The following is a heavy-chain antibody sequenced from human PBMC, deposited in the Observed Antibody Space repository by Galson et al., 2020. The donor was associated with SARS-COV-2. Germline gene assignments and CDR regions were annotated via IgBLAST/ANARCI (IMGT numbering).Heavy chain of an antibody. CDR1: GFTFNSYG. CDR2: ISDDGSNK. J-gene: IGHJ1*01. V-gene: IGHV3-30*18. Sequence: PGGSLRLSCAASGFTFNSYGMHWVRQAPGKGLEWVAVISDDGSNKYYADSVKGRFTISRDNSKNTLYLQMNSLRAEDTAVYYCAKGGEWELLRYFNHWGQGTLVTVSS. CDR3: AKGGEWELLRYFNH. D-gene: IGHD1-26*01.